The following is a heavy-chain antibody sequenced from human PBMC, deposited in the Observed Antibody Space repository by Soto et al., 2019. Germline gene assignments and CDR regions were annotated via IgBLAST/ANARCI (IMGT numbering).Heavy chain of an antibody. CDR2: ISGSGGST. D-gene: IGHD5-12*01. Sequence: PGGSLRLSCAASGFTFSSYAMSWVRQAPGKGLEWVSAISGSGGSTYYADSVKGRFTISRDNSKNTLYLQMNSLRAEDTAVYYCAKESGGGYIYYYYGMDVWGQGTTVTVSS. CDR3: AKESGGGYIYYYYGMDV. V-gene: IGHV3-23*01. J-gene: IGHJ6*02. CDR1: GFTFSSYA.